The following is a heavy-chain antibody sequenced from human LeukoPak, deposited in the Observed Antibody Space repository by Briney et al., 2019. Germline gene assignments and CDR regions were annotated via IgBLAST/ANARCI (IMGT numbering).Heavy chain of an antibody. J-gene: IGHJ4*02. CDR3: ARDGDGHNYGLIDF. D-gene: IGHD5-24*01. V-gene: IGHV1-18*01. CDR2: ISARNGNR. Sequence: ASVKVSSKTSGYSFSSYGFSWVRQAPGQGLEWMAWISARNGNRNFAQKFQDRVLLTTDTSTNTAYMELRSLKSDDTAVYYCARDGDGHNYGLIDFWGQGTLVSVSS. CDR1: GYSFSSYG.